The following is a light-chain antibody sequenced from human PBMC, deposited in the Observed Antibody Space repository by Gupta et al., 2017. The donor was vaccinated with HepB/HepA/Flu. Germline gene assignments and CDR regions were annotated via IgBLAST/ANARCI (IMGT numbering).Light chain of an antibody. V-gene: IGLV3-25*03. CDR1: ALPKQY. CDR2: KDR. CDR3: QSADSSGTSYV. Sequence: SYEVTQPPSVSVSPGQTARITCSGDALPKQYAYWYQQKPGQAPVLVIHKDRERPSGIPERFSGSSSGTTVTLTISGVQAEDEADYYCQSADSSGTSYVFGAGTKVTVL. J-gene: IGLJ1*01.